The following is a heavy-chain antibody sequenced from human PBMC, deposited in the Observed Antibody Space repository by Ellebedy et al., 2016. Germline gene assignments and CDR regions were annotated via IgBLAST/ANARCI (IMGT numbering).Heavy chain of an antibody. D-gene: IGHD3-22*01. CDR1: GYTFTSYY. Sequence: SCXASGYTFTSYYMHWVRQAPGKGLEWVSAISGSGGSTYYADSVKGRFTISRDNSKNTLYLQMNSLRAEDTAVYYCAKEMIAKGDAFDIWGQGTMVTVSS. J-gene: IGHJ3*02. CDR3: AKEMIAKGDAFDI. CDR2: ISGSGGST. V-gene: IGHV3-23*01.